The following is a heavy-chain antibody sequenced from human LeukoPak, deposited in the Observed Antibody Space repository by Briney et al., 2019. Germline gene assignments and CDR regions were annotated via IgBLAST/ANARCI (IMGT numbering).Heavy chain of an antibody. CDR2: INHSGST. D-gene: IGHD3-10*01. CDR1: GGSFSGYY. J-gene: IGHJ1*01. V-gene: IGHV4-34*09. CDR3: ASFVPGGSLAEYFQH. Sequence: SETLSLTCAVYGGSFSGYYWSWIRQPPGKGLEWIGEINHSGSTYYNPSLKSRVTISVDTSKNQFSLKLSSVTAADTAVYYCASFVPGGSLAEYFQHWGQGTLVTVSS.